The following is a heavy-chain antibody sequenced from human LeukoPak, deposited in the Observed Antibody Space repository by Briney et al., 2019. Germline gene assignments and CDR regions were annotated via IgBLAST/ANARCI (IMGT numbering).Heavy chain of an antibody. CDR1: GFTFSRYW. J-gene: IGHJ3*02. D-gene: IGHD6-25*01. V-gene: IGHV3-7*01. Sequence: HPGGSLRLSCAASGFTFSRYWMSWVRQAPGKGLEWVANIRQDGSEKHYLDSVKGRITISRDNAKNSLYLQMNSLRVEDTAVYYCARWGSELPDDAFDIWGQGTMATVSS. CDR2: IRQDGSEK. CDR3: ARWGSELPDDAFDI.